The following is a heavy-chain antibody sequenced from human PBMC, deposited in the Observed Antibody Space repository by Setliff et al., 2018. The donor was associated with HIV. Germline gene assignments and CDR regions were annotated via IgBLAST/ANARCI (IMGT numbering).Heavy chain of an antibody. CDR1: GGVFSSHT. Sequence: SVKVSCKASGGVFSSHTFDWVRQAPGQGLEWMGGIIPLSEITTYAQKFQGRVTMTEDTSTDTAYMELSSLRSDDTAVYYCATDVGVVTAHNWFDPWGQGTLVTVSS. V-gene: IGHV1-69*10. CDR2: IIPLSEIT. CDR3: ATDVGVVTAHNWFDP. D-gene: IGHD2-21*02. J-gene: IGHJ5*02.